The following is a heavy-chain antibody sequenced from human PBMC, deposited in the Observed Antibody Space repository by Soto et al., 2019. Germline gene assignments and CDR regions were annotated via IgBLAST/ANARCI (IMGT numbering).Heavy chain of an antibody. Sequence: QVHLVQSGAEVKKPGSSVNVACKASADTFNRYTISWVRQAPGQGLEWMGRIIPMSPMPIYAQKFRGRVTFTADKSTTSVYMELSSLPSDDTAVYYCARGEGGNGNWYTLWGQGTLVTVSS. CDR2: IIPMSPMP. CDR3: ARGEGGNGNWYTL. J-gene: IGHJ4*02. CDR1: ADTFNRYT. V-gene: IGHV1-69*02. D-gene: IGHD2-15*01.